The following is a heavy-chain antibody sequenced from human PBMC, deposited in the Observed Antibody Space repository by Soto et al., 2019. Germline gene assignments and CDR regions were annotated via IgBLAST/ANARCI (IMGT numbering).Heavy chain of an antibody. J-gene: IGHJ6*02. CDR2: ISGGGDLA. CDR3: AKYSGDFPVYNGLNV. D-gene: IGHD2-21*02. V-gene: IGHV3-23*01. Sequence: EVRLLESGGGLVQPGGSLRLSCAASVFPFDTSAMIWVRQAPGKGPEWLSLISGGGDLAYYAESVKGRFTSSSDNSNKTLYLQMTFLRVDDTAVYYCAKYSGDFPVYNGLNVWGQGTTVTVSS. CDR1: VFPFDTSA.